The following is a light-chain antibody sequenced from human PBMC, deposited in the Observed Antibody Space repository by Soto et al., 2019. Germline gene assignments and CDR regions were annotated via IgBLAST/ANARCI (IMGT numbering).Light chain of an antibody. Sequence: EIVLTQSPGTLSLSPGERATFSCRASQSVSSNYLAWYQQKPGQAPRLLIYGASSRATGIPDRFSGSGSGTDFTLTIRRLEPGDFAVYYCQQYGSSLLTFGGGTKVDIK. J-gene: IGKJ4*01. V-gene: IGKV3-20*01. CDR3: QQYGSSLLT. CDR2: GAS. CDR1: QSVSSNY.